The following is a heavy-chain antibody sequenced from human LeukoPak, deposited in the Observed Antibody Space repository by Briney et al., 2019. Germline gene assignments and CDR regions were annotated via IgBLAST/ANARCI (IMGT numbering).Heavy chain of an antibody. Sequence: GGSLRLSCAASGFTFSSYAMSWVRQAPGRGLEWVSAISGSGGSTYYADSVKGRFTISRDNSKNTLYLQMNSLRAEDTAVYYCAKGSDSSGWHTYFDYWGQGTLVTVSS. V-gene: IGHV3-23*01. CDR3: AKGSDSSGWHTYFDY. CDR1: GFTFSSYA. CDR2: ISGSGGST. D-gene: IGHD6-19*01. J-gene: IGHJ4*02.